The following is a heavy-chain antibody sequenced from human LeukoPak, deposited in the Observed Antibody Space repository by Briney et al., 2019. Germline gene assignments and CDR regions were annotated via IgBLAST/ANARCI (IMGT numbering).Heavy chain of an antibody. Sequence: EASVKVSCKASGGTFSSYAISWVRQAPGQGLEWMGGIIPIFGTANYAQKLQGRVTITADESTSTAYMELSSLRSEDTAVYYCARTESLYSSSSALDYWGQGTLVTVSS. J-gene: IGHJ4*02. V-gene: IGHV1-69*13. CDR2: IIPIFGTA. CDR1: GGTFSSYA. CDR3: ARTESLYSSSSALDY. D-gene: IGHD6-13*01.